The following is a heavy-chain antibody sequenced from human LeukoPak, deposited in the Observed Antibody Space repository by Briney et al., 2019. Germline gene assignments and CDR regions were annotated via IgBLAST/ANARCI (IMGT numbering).Heavy chain of an antibody. Sequence: GESLKISCKGSGSYFTNYWIAWVRQMPGKGLEWMGYIYPGEANIRYSPSFQGRVTISADRSINTAYLQWNSLRASDTAMYYCARHITTSSTSSHFDSWGQGTLVTVSS. J-gene: IGHJ4*02. D-gene: IGHD6-6*01. V-gene: IGHV5-51*01. CDR1: GSYFTNYW. CDR3: ARHITTSSTSSHFDS. CDR2: IYPGEANI.